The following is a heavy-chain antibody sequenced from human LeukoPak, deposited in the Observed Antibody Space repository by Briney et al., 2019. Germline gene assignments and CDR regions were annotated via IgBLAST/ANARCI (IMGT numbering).Heavy chain of an antibody. Sequence: GGSLRLSCAASGFTFSDYYMSWIRQAPGKGLEWVSYISSSGSTIYYADSVKGRFTISRDNAKNSLYLQMNSLRAEDTAVYYCARDLRTQSYSSSWYGDYYYYGMDVWGQGTTVTVSS. CDR3: ARDLRTQSYSSSWYGDYYYYGMDV. CDR1: GFTFSDYY. D-gene: IGHD6-13*01. CDR2: ISSSGSTI. V-gene: IGHV3-11*01. J-gene: IGHJ6*02.